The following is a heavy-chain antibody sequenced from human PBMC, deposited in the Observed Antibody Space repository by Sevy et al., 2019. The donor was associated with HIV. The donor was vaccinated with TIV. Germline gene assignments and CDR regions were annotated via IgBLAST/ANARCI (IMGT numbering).Heavy chain of an antibody. D-gene: IGHD2-21*01. CDR2: INEDGSEK. J-gene: IGHJ4*02. V-gene: IGHV3-7*01. Sequence: GGSLRLSCAASGFTFTRYWMSWVRQAPGKGLEWVANINEDGSEKYYVDSVKGRFTISRDNARKSLHLQMNSLRAKDTAIYYCARDVAAGDFWGQGTLVTVSS. CDR1: GFTFTRYW. CDR3: ARDVAAGDF.